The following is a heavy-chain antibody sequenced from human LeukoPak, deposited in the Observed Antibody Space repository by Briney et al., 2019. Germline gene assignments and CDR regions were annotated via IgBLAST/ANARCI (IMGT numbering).Heavy chain of an antibody. Sequence: SETLSLTCAVYGGSFSGYYWSWIRQPPGKGLEWIGEINHSGSTNYNPSLKSRVTISVDTPKNQFSLKLSSVTAADTAVYYCARGYAGIAARPLYYYMDVWGKGTTVTVSS. J-gene: IGHJ6*03. V-gene: IGHV4-34*01. CDR3: ARGYAGIAARPLYYYMDV. CDR2: INHSGST. D-gene: IGHD6-6*01. CDR1: GGSFSGYY.